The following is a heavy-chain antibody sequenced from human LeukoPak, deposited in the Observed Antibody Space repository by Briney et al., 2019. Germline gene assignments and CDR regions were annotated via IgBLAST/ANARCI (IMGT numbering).Heavy chain of an antibody. V-gene: IGHV3-74*01. Sequence: GGSLRLSCAASGFSFSIYCMHWVRQAPGKGPMWVSRICPDGTVTNYADSVKARFSISRDNARNTVYLQMNWLRSEDTGVYYCARDLGFGAPDDYWDQGTLVTVSS. CDR3: ARDLGFGAPDDY. CDR2: ICPDGTVT. CDR1: GFSFSIYC. D-gene: IGHD3-10*01. J-gene: IGHJ4*02.